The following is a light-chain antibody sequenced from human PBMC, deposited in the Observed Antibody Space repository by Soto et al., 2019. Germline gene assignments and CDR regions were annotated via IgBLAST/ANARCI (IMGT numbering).Light chain of an antibody. CDR3: CSYAGSSTWV. CDR2: EGS. CDR1: SSDVGSSNL. V-gene: IGLV2-23*01. Sequence: QSALTQPASVSGSPGQSITISCTGTSSDVGSSNLVSWYQQHPGKAPKLRIYEGSERPSGVSDRFSGSKTGNTASLTISGLQAEDEGDYYCCSYAGSSTWVFGGGTQLTV. J-gene: IGLJ3*02.